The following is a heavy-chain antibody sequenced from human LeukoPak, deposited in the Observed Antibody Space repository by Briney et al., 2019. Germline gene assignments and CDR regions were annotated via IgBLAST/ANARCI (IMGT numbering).Heavy chain of an antibody. V-gene: IGHV4-39*07. Sequence: KASETLSLTCTVSGGSISSGGYYWSWIRQPPGKGLEWIGEINHSGSTNYNPSLKSRVTISVDTSKNQFSLKLSSVTAADTAVYYCARGRARARYFDLWGRGTLVTVSS. CDR1: GGSISSGGYY. CDR3: ARGRARARYFDL. CDR2: INHSGST. J-gene: IGHJ2*01.